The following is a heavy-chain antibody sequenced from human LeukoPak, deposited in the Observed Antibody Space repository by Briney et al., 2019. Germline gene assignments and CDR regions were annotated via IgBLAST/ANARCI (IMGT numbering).Heavy chain of an antibody. CDR2: IWYDGSNK. CDR1: GFTFSSYG. CDR3: ARDGFRYSSSWYGAYYYYYYGMDV. D-gene: IGHD6-13*01. J-gene: IGHJ6*02. V-gene: IGHV3-33*01. Sequence: PGRSLRLSCAASGFTFSSYGMHWVRQAPGKGLEWVAVIWYDGSNKYYADSVKGRFTISRDNSKNTLYLQMNSMRAEDTAVYYCARDGFRYSSSWYGAYYYYYYGMDVWGQGTTVTVSS.